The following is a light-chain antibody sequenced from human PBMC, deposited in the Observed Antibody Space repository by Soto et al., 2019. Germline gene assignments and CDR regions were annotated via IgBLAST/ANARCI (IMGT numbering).Light chain of an antibody. Sequence: QAVVIQPPSASGTPGQRVTVSCSGGSSNIGSYTVNWYQQLPGAAPKLLIYSNSQRPSGVPDRFSASKSGTSASLAISGLQSEDEAEYYCAAWDDSLNGYVFGPGTKLPVL. CDR3: AAWDDSLNGYV. V-gene: IGLV1-44*01. CDR1: SSNIGSYT. CDR2: SNS. J-gene: IGLJ1*01.